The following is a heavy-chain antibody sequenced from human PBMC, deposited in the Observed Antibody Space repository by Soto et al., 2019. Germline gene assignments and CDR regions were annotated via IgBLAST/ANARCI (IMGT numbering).Heavy chain of an antibody. Sequence: PTGSLRLSCAASGFIFNIYAMSWVRQASGQGLEWVANIAQDESERNYLDSVKGRFTISRDNAANSLYLQMNSLSAEDTAVYYCARDPDSVYSNVWYNVFDIWGRGTMVT. CDR2: IAQDESER. J-gene: IGHJ3*02. CDR1: GFIFNIYA. CDR3: ARDPDSVYSNVWYNVFDI. D-gene: IGHD2-8*01. V-gene: IGHV3-7*01.